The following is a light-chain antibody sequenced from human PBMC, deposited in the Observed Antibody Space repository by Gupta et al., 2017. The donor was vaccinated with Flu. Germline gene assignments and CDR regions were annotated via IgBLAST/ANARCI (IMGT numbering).Light chain of an antibody. CDR3: RQETHWPPWT. V-gene: IGKV2-30*01. J-gene: IGKJ1*01. CDR2: KVS. Sequence: DVVMTQSPLSLPVTLGQTASISCRSSQSLLYTDGNTYLSWFHQRPGQAPRRLIYKVSVRDSGVPDRFSGSGSGTDFTLTISRVEAEDVGVYYCRQETHWPPWTFGQGTKVEIK. CDR1: QSLLYTDGNTY.